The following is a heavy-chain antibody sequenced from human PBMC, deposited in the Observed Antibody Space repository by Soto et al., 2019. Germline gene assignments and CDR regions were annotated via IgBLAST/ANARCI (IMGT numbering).Heavy chain of an antibody. CDR3: ARDRGVGLDGC. CDR1: GFTFSSYG. D-gene: IGHD3-10*01. V-gene: IGHV3-30*03. J-gene: IGHJ4*02. CDR2: ISYDGSNK. Sequence: QVQLVESGGGVVQPRRSLRLSCAASGFTFSSYGMHWVRQAPGKGLEWVAVISYDGSNKYYADSVKGRFTISRDNSKNTLYLQMRGLGAADTAVYYCARDRGVGLDGCWGQGTLVTVSS.